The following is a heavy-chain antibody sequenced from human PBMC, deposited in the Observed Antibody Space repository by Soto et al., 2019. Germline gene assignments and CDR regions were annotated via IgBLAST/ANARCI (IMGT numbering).Heavy chain of an antibody. D-gene: IGHD3-16*01. Sequence: WWSLRLSCSASVFTFSSYGMHWFRQAPGKGLEWVAVIWYDGSNKYYADSVKGRFTISRDNSKNTLYLQMNSLRAEDTAVYYCASGGRGGSKSYNWFDPWGQGTLVTVSS. CDR2: IWYDGSNK. CDR3: ASGGRGGSKSYNWFDP. CDR1: VFTFSSYG. V-gene: IGHV3-33*01. J-gene: IGHJ5*02.